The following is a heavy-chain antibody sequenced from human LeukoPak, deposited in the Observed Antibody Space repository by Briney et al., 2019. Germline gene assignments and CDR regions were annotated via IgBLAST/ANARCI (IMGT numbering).Heavy chain of an antibody. CDR1: DGSIRSSSDY. CDR3: ARHPRSGYNYGFDGFDI. CDR2: ISYSGST. J-gene: IGHJ3*02. Sequence: SETLSLTCTVSDGSIRSSSDYGGWIRQPPGKGLEWLGSISYSGSTYYNPSLKSRVTISVDTSKNQFSLNLISVTAADTALYYCARHPRSGYNYGFDGFDIWGQGTMVTVSS. D-gene: IGHD5-18*01. V-gene: IGHV4-39*01.